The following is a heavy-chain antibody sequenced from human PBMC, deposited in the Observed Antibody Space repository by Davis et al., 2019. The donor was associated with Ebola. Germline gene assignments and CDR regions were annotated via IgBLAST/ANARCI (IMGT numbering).Heavy chain of an antibody. J-gene: IGHJ4*02. CDR3: ASGGYNPFDFDY. D-gene: IGHD5-24*01. CDR2: IYYSGST. V-gene: IGHV4-39*01. CDR1: GGSISSGTYY. Sequence: MPSETLSLTCTVSGGSISSGTYYWGWIRQPPGKGLEWIGSIYYSGSTYYNPSLKSRVTISVDTSKNQFSLKLSSVTAADTAVYYCASGGYNPFDFDYWGQGTLVTVSS.